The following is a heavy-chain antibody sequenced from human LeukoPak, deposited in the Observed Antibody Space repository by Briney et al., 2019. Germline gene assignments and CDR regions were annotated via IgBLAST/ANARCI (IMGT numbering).Heavy chain of an antibody. CDR3: ARLKLGAYFDL. CDR1: GGSFSGYY. V-gene: IGHV4-34*01. CDR2: INHSGSA. Sequence: SETLSLTCAVYGGSFSGYYWSWIRQPPGKGLEWIGEINHSGSANYNPSLKSRVTISVDTSKNQCSLKLTSVSAADTAVYYCARLKLGAYFDLWGRGTLVTVSS. J-gene: IGHJ2*01. D-gene: IGHD3-16*01.